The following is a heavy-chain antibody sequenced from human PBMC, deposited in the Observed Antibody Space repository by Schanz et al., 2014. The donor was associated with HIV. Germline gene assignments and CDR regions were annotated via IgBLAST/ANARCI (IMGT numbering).Heavy chain of an antibody. CDR2: LSGSGSNI. D-gene: IGHD3-10*01. V-gene: IGHV3-11*01. CDR1: GFTFGDYA. J-gene: IGHJ4*02. Sequence: VHLVESGGGLIKPGRSLRLSCTASGFTFGDYAMSWFRQAPGKGLEWVSSLSGSGSNIYYADSVKGRFTISRDNGKNSLFLQMNSLRAEDTAVYYCARLRGFLWFGDHPYSFDYWGQGTLVTVSS. CDR3: ARLRGFLWFGDHPYSFDY.